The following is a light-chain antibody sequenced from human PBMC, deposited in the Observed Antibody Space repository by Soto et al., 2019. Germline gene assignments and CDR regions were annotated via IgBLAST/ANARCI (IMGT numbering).Light chain of an antibody. V-gene: IGKV3-15*01. CDR1: QSVRSN. J-gene: IGKJ2*01. CDR2: GAS. CDR3: QHYSVWPYT. Sequence: IVITQSPAILSVSPGERATLSCRASQSVRSNLAWYQQKPGQAPRLLIYGASTRAPGIPARVSGSGSGTEFTLTISSLQSEDFALYYCQHYSVWPYTFGQGTRVDIK.